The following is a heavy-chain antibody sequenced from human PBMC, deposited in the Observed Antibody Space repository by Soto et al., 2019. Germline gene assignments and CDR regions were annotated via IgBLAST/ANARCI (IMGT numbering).Heavy chain of an antibody. D-gene: IGHD3-3*01. CDR3: ARVYDFWSGKGWFDP. V-gene: IGHV1-3*01. J-gene: IGHJ5*02. CDR1: GYTFTSYA. Sequence: ASVKVSCKASGYTFTSYAMHWVRQAPGQRLEWMGWINAGNGNTKYSQKFQGRVTITRDTSASTAYMELSSLRSEDTAVYYCARVYDFWSGKGWFDPWGQGTLVTVSS. CDR2: INAGNGNT.